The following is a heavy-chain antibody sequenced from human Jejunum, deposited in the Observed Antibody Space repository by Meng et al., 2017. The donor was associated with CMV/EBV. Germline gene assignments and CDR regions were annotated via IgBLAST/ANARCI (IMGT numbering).Heavy chain of an antibody. D-gene: IGHD1-26*01. CDR3: ARGPGASTREGFDY. Sequence: LRESGPGLVKPSEPLSPTCTVAGGSVNNYYWSWIRQSAGKGLEWIGRFYSSDTYNYHPSLDSRVTMSLDTSKNQFSLNLRSVTAADTATYYCARGPGASTREGFDYWGLGTLVTVSS. V-gene: IGHV4-4*07. J-gene: IGHJ4*02. CDR2: FYSSDTY. CDR1: GGSVNNYY.